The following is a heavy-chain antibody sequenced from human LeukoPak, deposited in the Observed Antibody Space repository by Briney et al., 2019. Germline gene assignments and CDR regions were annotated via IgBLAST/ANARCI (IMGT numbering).Heavy chain of an antibody. V-gene: IGHV1-2*02. D-gene: IGHD6-19*01. J-gene: IGHJ4*02. CDR2: INPNSGGT. Sequence: ASVTVSCTASGYTFTVYDMHWVRQAPGQGLEWMGWINPNSGGTNYAQKFQGRVTMTRDTSISTAYMELSRLRSDDTAVYYYASTIAVAGSPDYWGQGTLVTVSS. CDR3: ASTIAVAGSPDY. CDR1: GYTFTVYD.